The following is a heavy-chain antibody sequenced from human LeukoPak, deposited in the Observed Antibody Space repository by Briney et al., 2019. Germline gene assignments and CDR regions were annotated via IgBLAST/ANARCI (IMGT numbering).Heavy chain of an antibody. Sequence: GGSLRLSCAASGFTFGSYWMIWVRQSPGQGLEWVSTISTYSSYIYCADSVKGRFTISRDNAQNSLYLQMNSLRAEDTAVYYCAKSGGSETSYYYYYMEVWGKGTTVTVSS. V-gene: IGHV3-21*03. CDR3: AKSGGSETSYYYYYMEV. J-gene: IGHJ6*03. CDR2: ISTYSSYI. D-gene: IGHD4-11*01. CDR1: GFTFGSYW.